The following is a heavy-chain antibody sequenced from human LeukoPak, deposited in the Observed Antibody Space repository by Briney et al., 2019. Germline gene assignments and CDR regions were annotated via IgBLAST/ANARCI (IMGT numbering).Heavy chain of an antibody. V-gene: IGHV3-48*04. D-gene: IGHD3-10*01. CDR2: IDSSSSTI. Sequence: PGGSLRLSCEASGFIFSDYNMNWVRQAPGKGLEWLSFIDSSSSTIYYADSVKGRFAISRDNAKNSLFLQMDSLRAEDTAVYYCARHLNYYLDYWGQGTLVTVSS. CDR3: ARHLNYYLDY. J-gene: IGHJ4*02. CDR1: GFIFSDYN.